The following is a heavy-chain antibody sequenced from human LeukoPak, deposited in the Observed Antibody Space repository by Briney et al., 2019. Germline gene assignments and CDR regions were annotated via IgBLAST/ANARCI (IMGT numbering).Heavy chain of an antibody. D-gene: IGHD2-2*01. J-gene: IGHJ4*02. CDR1: GFTFSSYA. CDR2: ISGSGGST. Sequence: QTGGSLRLSCAASGFTFSSYAMSWVRQAPGKGLEWVSAISGSGGSTYYADSVKGRFTISRDNSKNTLYLQMNSLRAEDTAVYYCAKDQGVVPAAIFDYWGQGTLVTVSS. V-gene: IGHV3-23*01. CDR3: AKDQGVVPAAIFDY.